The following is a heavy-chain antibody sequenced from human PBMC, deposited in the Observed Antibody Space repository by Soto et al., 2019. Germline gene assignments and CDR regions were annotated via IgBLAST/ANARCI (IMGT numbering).Heavy chain of an antibody. V-gene: IGHV3-66*01. CDR2: IYSGGST. CDR3: ATDSGYDSLDYYYYYMDV. CDR1: GFTVSSNY. J-gene: IGHJ6*03. Sequence: EVQLVESGGGLVQPGGSLRLSCAASGFTVSSNYMSWVRQAPGTGLEWVSVIYSGGSTYYADSVKGRFTISRDNSKNTLYLQMNSLRAEDTAVYYCATDSGYDSLDYYYYYMDVWGKGTTVTVSS. D-gene: IGHD5-12*01.